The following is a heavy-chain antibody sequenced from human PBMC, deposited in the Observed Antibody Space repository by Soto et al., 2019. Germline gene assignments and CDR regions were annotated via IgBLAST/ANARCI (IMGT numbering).Heavy chain of an antibody. CDR1: GFTFSSYW. Sequence: PGGSLRLSCAASGFTFSSYWMSWVRQAPGKGLEWVANIKQDGSEKYYVDSVKGRFTISRDNAKNSLYLQMNSLRAEDTAVYYCARIGRSGYDILTGYYLYAYYMDVWGKGTTVTVSS. D-gene: IGHD3-9*01. J-gene: IGHJ6*03. V-gene: IGHV3-7*01. CDR2: IKQDGSEK. CDR3: ARIGRSGYDILTGYYLYAYYMDV.